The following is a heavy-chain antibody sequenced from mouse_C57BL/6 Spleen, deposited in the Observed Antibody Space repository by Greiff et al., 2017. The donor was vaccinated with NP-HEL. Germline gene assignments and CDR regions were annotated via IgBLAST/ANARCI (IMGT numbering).Heavy chain of an antibody. CDR1: GFTFSSYA. CDR3: ASVGDYYGRGLLWYFDV. D-gene: IGHD1-1*01. CDR2: ISDGGSYT. V-gene: IGHV5-4*03. J-gene: IGHJ1*03. Sequence: EVKLMESGGGLVKPGGSLKLSCAASGFTFSSYAMSWVRQTPEKRLEWVATISDGGSYTYYPDTVKGRFTISRDNAKNNLYLQMSHLKSEDTAMYYCASVGDYYGRGLLWYFDVWGTGTTVTVSS.